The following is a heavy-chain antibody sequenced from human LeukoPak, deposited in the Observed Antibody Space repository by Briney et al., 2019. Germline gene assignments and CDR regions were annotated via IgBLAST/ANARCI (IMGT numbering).Heavy chain of an antibody. CDR1: GASISNSTYY. CDR3: ARWYGVTTFDY. V-gene: IGHV4-39*07. J-gene: IGHJ4*02. D-gene: IGHD1-14*01. Sequence: SETLSLTCNVSGASISNSTYYWGWIRQPPGKGLEWIGEINHSGSTNYNPSLKSRVTISVDTSKNQFSLKLSSVTAADTAVYYCARWYGVTTFDYWGQGTLVTVSS. CDR2: INHSGST.